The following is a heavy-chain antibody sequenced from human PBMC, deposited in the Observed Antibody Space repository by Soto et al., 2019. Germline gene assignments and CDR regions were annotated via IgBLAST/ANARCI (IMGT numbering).Heavy chain of an antibody. CDR1: GGSINSGGYC. CDR3: SRGILV. D-gene: IGHD5-18*01. CDR2: ISYGGST. Sequence: QVQLQESGPGLVKPSQTLSLTCTVTGGSINSGGYCWSWIRQHPGKGLDWIGCISYGGSTSYNPSLKSRVTISVDTSKNQFSLKLTSVTAADTAVYYCSRGILVWGQGALITVSS. V-gene: IGHV4-31*03. J-gene: IGHJ4*02.